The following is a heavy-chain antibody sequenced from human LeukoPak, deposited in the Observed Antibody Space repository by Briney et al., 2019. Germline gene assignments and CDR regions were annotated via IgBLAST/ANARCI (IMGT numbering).Heavy chain of an antibody. CDR1: RFTFSSYG. CDR3: ARELRDLYYYDSSGP. D-gene: IGHD3-22*01. V-gene: IGHV3-23*01. Sequence: GGSLRLSCAASRFTFSSYGMSWVRQAPGKGLEWVSSISGSGGSTYYADSVKGRFTISRDNSKNTLYLQMNSLRDEDTAVYYCARELRDLYYYDSSGPWGQGTLVTVSS. J-gene: IGHJ5*02. CDR2: ISGSGGST.